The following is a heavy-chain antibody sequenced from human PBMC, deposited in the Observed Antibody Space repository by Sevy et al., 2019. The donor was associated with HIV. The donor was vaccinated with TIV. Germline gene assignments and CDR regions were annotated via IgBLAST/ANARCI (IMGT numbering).Heavy chain of an antibody. Sequence: GGSLRLSCAASGFIFGSYAMNWVRQAPGKGLEWVAVISYDGSNKYYADSVKGRFTISRDSSKNTLYLQMHSLRTDDAAVFYCARERGSSWSSFDYWGQGTLVTVSS. D-gene: IGHD6-13*01. CDR3: ARERGSSWSSFDY. CDR1: GFIFGSYA. V-gene: IGHV3-30*04. CDR2: ISYDGSNK. J-gene: IGHJ4*02.